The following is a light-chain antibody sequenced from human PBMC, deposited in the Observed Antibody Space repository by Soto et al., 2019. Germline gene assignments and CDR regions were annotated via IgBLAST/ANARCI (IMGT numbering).Light chain of an antibody. CDR1: QSISSSY. J-gene: IGKJ5*01. CDR3: QQHSSSPIT. V-gene: IGKV3-20*01. Sequence: EIVLTQSPGTLSLSPGERATLSCRASQSISSSYLVCYQQKPGQAPRLLFYAASTRATGIPDRFGGSGSGTDFTLTISRLEPEDFAVYYCQQHSSSPITFGQGTRLEIK. CDR2: AAS.